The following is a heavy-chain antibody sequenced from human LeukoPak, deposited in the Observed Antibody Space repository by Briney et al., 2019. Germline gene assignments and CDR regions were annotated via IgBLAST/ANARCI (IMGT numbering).Heavy chain of an antibody. J-gene: IGHJ4*02. CDR2: ISGNGGST. CDR3: ARGYIYGYHY. V-gene: IGHV3-23*01. CDR1: GLDFSSYA. Sequence: SGGSLRLSCAASGLDFSSYAMSWVRQAPGKGLEWLSAISGNGGSTYYADFVKGRFTISRDNSKNTLFLQMNSLRAEDTAVYYCARGYIYGYHYWGQGTLVTVSS. D-gene: IGHD5-18*01.